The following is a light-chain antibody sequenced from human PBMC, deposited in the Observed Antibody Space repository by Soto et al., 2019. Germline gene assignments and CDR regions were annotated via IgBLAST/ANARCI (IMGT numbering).Light chain of an antibody. CDR3: EQYCQQYGSSHPSWT. Sequence: ETVLTQSPGTLSLSPGERATLSCRASQTVSSSYLAWYQQKPGQAPRLLIYGASSRATGIPDRFSGSGSGTDFTFTSRRLEPEDFAVYYCEQYCQQYGSSHPSWTFGQGTRVEIK. CDR2: GAS. V-gene: IGKV3-20*01. CDR1: QTVSSSY. J-gene: IGKJ1*01.